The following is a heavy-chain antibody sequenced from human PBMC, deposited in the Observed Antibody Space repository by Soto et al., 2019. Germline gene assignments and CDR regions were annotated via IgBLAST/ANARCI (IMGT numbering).Heavy chain of an antibody. Sequence: ASETLSLTCAVSGGSITSGGFSWSWIRQPPGKDLEWIGYIYHRGSTYYNPSLNSRVTISVDKSKNQFSLTLSSVTAADTAVYYCARAVYFDSSGSHSYYFDYWGPGTLVTVSS. J-gene: IGHJ4*02. CDR1: GGSITSGGFS. CDR3: ARAVYFDSSGSHSYYFDY. V-gene: IGHV4-30-2*01. D-gene: IGHD3-22*01. CDR2: IYHRGST.